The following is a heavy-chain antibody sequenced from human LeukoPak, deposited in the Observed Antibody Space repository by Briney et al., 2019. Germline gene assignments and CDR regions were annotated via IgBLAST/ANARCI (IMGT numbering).Heavy chain of an antibody. J-gene: IGHJ4*02. CDR2: IIPIFCTA. D-gene: IGHD3-22*01. CDR3: AREGDSSGYYYY. V-gene: IGHV1-69*01. CDR1: GGTFSSYA. Sequence: GASVKVACKASGGTFSSYAISWGRQAPGHGLEWMGGIIPIFCTANYAQKLQVRVTITADESTSTVYMELSSLRCEDAAVYYCAREGDSSGYYYYWGQGTLVTVSS.